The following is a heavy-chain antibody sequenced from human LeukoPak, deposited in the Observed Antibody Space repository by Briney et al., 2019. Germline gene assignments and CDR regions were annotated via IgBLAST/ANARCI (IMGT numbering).Heavy chain of an antibody. CDR1: GGTFSSYA. J-gene: IGHJ4*02. Sequence: ASVKVSCKASGGTFSSYAISWVRQAPGQGLEWMGGIIPIFGTANYAQKFQGRVTITADESTSTAYMELSSLRSEDTAVYYCATPRDPLRPHFDYWGQGTLVTVSS. D-gene: IGHD2-2*01. CDR2: IIPIFGTA. CDR3: ATPRDPLRPHFDY. V-gene: IGHV1-69*13.